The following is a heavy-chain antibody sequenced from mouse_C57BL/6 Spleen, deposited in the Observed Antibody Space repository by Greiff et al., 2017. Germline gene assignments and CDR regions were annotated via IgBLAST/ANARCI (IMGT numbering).Heavy chain of an antibody. J-gene: IGHJ2*01. CDR3: TREKTDVRSYLDY. Sequence: QVQLKQSGAELVRPGASVTLSCKASGYTFTDYEMHWVKQTPVHGLEWIGAIDPETGGTAYNQKCKGKAILTADKASSTAYMELRSLTSEDSAVYYCTREKTDVRSYLDYWGQGTTLTVSS. CDR2: IDPETGGT. D-gene: IGHD2-14*01. V-gene: IGHV1-15*01. CDR1: GYTFTDYE.